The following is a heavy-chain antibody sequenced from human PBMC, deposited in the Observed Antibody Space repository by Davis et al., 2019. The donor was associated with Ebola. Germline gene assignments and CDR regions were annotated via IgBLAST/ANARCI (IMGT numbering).Heavy chain of an antibody. D-gene: IGHD1-1*01. Sequence: GESLKISCVASGFPFSNFWMTWVRQAPGKGLEWVSVIYSGGSTYYADSVKGRFTISRDNSKNTLYLQMDSLRADDTAVYYCAEDRQLNYWGQGTLVTVSS. J-gene: IGHJ1*01. CDR3: AEDRQLNY. CDR1: GFPFSNFW. CDR2: IYSGGST. V-gene: IGHV3-53*01.